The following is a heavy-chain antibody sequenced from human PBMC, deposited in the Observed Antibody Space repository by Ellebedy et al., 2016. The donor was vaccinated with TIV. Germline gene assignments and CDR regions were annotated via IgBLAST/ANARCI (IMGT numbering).Heavy chain of an antibody. J-gene: IGHJ4*02. CDR1: GFTFTTYA. CDR2: IGTGGNT. V-gene: IGHV3-23*01. Sequence: PGGSLRLSCAASGFTFTTYAMHWVRQAPGKGLEWVSGIGTGGNTYYADSVKGRFTISRDNSKNTLYLQMNSLRAEDTAVYYCARQWGDYWGQGTLVTVSS. D-gene: IGHD2-8*01. CDR3: ARQWGDY.